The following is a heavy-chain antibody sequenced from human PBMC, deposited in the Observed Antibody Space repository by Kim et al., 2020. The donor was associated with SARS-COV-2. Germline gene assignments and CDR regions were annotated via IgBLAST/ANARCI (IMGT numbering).Heavy chain of an antibody. CDR2: IYYSGST. D-gene: IGHD6-13*01. V-gene: IGHV4-59*01. CDR3: ARGGAQQLVAY. Sequence: SETLSLTCTVSGGSISSYYWSWIRQPPGNGLEWLGYIYYSGSTNYNPSLMSRVTISIDTSKNQFSLTLTSVTAADTAVYYCARGGAQQLVAYCGQGTLVTVSS. J-gene: IGHJ4*02. CDR1: GGSISSYY.